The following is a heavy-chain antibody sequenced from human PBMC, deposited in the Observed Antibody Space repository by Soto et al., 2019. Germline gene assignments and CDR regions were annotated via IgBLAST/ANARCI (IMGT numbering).Heavy chain of an antibody. V-gene: IGHV3-30*18. J-gene: IGHJ4*02. CDR1: GFTFSSYG. CDR3: AKPSPLGYCSSTRCYRGGYFDY. Sequence: QVQLVESGGGVVQPGRSLRLSCAASGFTFSSYGMHWVRQAPGKGLEWVAVISYDGSNKYYADSVKGRFTISRDNSKNXQCXQXSSLGAEDTAGYYWAKPSPLGYCSSTRCYRGGYFDYWGQGTLGTGSS. D-gene: IGHD2-2*02. CDR2: ISYDGSNK.